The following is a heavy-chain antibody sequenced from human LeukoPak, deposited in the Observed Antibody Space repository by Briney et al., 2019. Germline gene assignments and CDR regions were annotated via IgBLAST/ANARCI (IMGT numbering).Heavy chain of an antibody. CDR3: ARGQIQLWFP. Sequence: PGGSLRLSCVDSGFTFSSYWMSWVRQAPGKGLEWVAHIKQDGSEKYYVDSVKGRFTISRDNAKNSLYLQMNSLRAEDTAVYYCARGQIQLWFPWGQGTLVTVSS. CDR1: GFTFSSYW. CDR2: IKQDGSEK. J-gene: IGHJ5*02. V-gene: IGHV3-7*01. D-gene: IGHD5-18*01.